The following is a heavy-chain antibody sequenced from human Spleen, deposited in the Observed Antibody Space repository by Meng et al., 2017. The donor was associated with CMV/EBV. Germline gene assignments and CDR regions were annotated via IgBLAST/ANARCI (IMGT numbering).Heavy chain of an antibody. CDR2: INHSGST. CDR3: ARHSIFGVVIHHHTEYFQH. CDR1: SFSGYY. J-gene: IGHJ1*01. V-gene: IGHV4-34*01. Sequence: SFSGYYWSWIRQPPGKGLDWIGEINHSGSTNSNPSLKSRVTISVDTSKKQFSLKLSSVTAADTAVYYCARHSIFGVVIHHHTEYFQHWGQGTLVTVSS. D-gene: IGHD3-3*01.